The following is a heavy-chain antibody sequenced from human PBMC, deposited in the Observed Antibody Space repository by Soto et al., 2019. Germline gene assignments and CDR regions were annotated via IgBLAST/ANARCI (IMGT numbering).Heavy chain of an antibody. CDR3: ARWCGGDCDRNYYYYYGMDV. V-gene: IGHV4-59*01. CDR1: GGSISSYY. CDR2: IYYSGST. J-gene: IGHJ6*02. Sequence: PSETLSLTCTVSGGSISSYYWSWIRQPPGKGLEWIGYIYYSGSTNYNPSLKSRVTISVDTSKNQFSLKLSSVTAADTAVYYCARWCGGDCDRNYYYYYGMDVWGQGTTVTVSS. D-gene: IGHD2-21*02.